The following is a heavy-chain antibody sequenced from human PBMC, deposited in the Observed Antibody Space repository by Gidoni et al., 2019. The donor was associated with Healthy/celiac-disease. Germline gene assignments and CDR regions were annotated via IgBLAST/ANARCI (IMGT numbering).Heavy chain of an antibody. D-gene: IGHD4-17*01. V-gene: IGHV1-69*06. CDR1: GGTFSSYA. CDR2: IIPIFGTA. J-gene: IGHJ4*02. CDR3: ARTQGFSDYGDSYFDY. Sequence: QVQLVQSGAEVKKPGSSVKVSCKASGGTFSSYAISGVRQAPGQGLEWMGGIIPIFGTANYAQKFQGRVTITADKSTSTAYMALSSLRSEDTAVYYCARTQGFSDYGDSYFDYWGQGTLVTVSS.